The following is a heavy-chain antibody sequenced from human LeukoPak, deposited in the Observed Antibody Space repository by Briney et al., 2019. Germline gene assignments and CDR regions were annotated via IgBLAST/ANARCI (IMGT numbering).Heavy chain of an antibody. V-gene: IGHV3-7*01. D-gene: IGHD2-21*01. CDR2: IKQAGSEK. CDR3: ARVRGDYYLNY. Sequence: GGSLRLSCAASGFTFSSYWMNWVRQAPGKGLEWVANIKQAGSEKYYVDSVKGRFTISRDNARNSLYLQMNSLRAEDTAVYYCARVRGDYYLNYWGQGTLATVSS. CDR1: GFTFSSYW. J-gene: IGHJ4*02.